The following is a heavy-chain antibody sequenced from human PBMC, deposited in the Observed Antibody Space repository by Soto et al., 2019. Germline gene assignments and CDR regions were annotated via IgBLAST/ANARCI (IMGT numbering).Heavy chain of an antibody. CDR3: ARTPLTTGWSVDY. CDR1: GFSLSTNGMC. J-gene: IGHJ4*02. Sequence: GLTLVNPTQTLTLTCTFSGFSLSTNGMCVSWIRQPPGKSLEWLALVDWDDDKFYSISLRTRLTISRDTSKNQVVLTMTDMDPVDTATYYCARTPLTTGWSVDYWGQGTLVTVSS. D-gene: IGHD6-19*01. V-gene: IGHV2-70*01. CDR2: VDWDDDK.